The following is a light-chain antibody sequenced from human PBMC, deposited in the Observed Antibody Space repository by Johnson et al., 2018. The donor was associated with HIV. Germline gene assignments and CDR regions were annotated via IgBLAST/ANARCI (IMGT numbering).Light chain of an antibody. Sequence: QSVLTQPPSVSAAPGQKVTISCSGSSSNIGNNYVSWYQQLPGTAPKLLIHENNKRPSGIPDRFYGSKSGTSATLGITGLQTGDEADYYCGTWDSSLSAGGVFGTGTKVTVL. V-gene: IGLV1-51*02. CDR3: GTWDSSLSAGGV. J-gene: IGLJ1*01. CDR1: SSNIGNNY. CDR2: ENN.